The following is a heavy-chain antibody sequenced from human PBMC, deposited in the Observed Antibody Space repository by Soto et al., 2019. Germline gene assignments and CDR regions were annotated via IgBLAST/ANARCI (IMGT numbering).Heavy chain of an antibody. D-gene: IGHD5-12*01. V-gene: IGHV4-34*01. CDR2: INHSGST. CDR3: ARVLLATTPFDY. J-gene: IGHJ4*02. CDR1: GGSFSGYY. Sequence: QVQLQQWGAGLLKPSETLSLTCAVYGGSFSGYYWSWIRQPPGQGLEWIGEINHSGSTNYNPSLKRRVTISVDTSKNQFSLKLSSVTAADTAVYYCARVLLATTPFDYWGQGTLVTVSS.